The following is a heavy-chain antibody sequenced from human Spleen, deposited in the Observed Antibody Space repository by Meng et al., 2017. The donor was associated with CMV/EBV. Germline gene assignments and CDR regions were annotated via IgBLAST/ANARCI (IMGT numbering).Heavy chain of an antibody. CDR3: ARERRYSGSYYGGSGFDR. J-gene: IGHJ5*02. CDR2: INWNGAST. V-gene: IGHV3-20*01. CDR1: GFTFDDYG. D-gene: IGHD1-26*01. Sequence: GESLKISCAASGFTFDDYGMSWVRQAPGKGLEWVSGINWNGASTGYADSVKGRFTISRDNAKNSLYLQMNSLRAEDTALYHCARERRYSGSYYGGSGFDRWGQGTLVTVSS.